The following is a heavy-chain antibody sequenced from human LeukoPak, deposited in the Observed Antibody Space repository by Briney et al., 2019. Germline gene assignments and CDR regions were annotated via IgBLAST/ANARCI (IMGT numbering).Heavy chain of an antibody. J-gene: IGHJ3*02. CDR2: ISSSSSYI. CDR3: ASLIVGAEGAFDI. D-gene: IGHD1-26*01. Sequence: GGSLRLSCAASGFTFSSYSMNWVRQAPGKGLEWVSSISSSSSYIYYADSVKGRFAISRDNAKNSLYLQMNSLRAEDTAVYYCASLIVGAEGAFDIWGQGTMVTVSS. V-gene: IGHV3-21*04. CDR1: GFTFSSYS.